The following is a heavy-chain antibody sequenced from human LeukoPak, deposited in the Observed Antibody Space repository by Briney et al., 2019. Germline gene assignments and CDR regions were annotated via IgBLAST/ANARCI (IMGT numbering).Heavy chain of an antibody. J-gene: IGHJ4*02. CDR3: AREGTTYYYDSSGYFDY. V-gene: IGHV4-61*02. CDR1: GGSISSGSYY. Sequence: PSETLSLTCTVSGGSISSGSYYWSWIRQPAGKGLEWIGRIYTSGSTNYNPSLKSRVTISVDTSKNQFSLKLSSVTAADTAVYYCAREGTTYYYDSSGYFDYWGQGTLVTVSS. D-gene: IGHD3-22*01. CDR2: IYTSGST.